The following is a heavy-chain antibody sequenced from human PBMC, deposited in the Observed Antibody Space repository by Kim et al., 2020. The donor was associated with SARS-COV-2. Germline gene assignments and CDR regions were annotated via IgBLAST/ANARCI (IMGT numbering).Heavy chain of an antibody. J-gene: IGHJ6*02. V-gene: IGHV3-7*01. Sequence: GGSLRLSCAASGFTFSSYWMSWVRQAPGKGLEWVANIKQDGSEKYYVDSVKGRFTISRDNAKNSLYLQMNSLRAEDTAVYYCARGPPGMHWPRVVTDLYYYYYGMDVWGQGTTVTVSS. CDR3: ARGPPGMHWPRVVTDLYYYYYGMDV. CDR1: GFTFSSYW. CDR2: IKQDGSEK. D-gene: IGHD2-21*02.